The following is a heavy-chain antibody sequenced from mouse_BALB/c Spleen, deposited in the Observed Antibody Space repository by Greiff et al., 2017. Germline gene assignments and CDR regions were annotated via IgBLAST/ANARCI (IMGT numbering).Heavy chain of an antibody. Sequence: QVQLKESGPGLVAPSQSLSITCTVSGFSLTGYGVNWVRQPPGKGLEWLGMIWGDGSTDYNSALKSRLSISKDNSKSQVFLKMNSLQTDDTARYYCARERPTYAMDYWGQGTSVTVSS. J-gene: IGHJ4*01. CDR2: IWGDGST. CDR1: GFSLTGYG. V-gene: IGHV2-6-7*01. CDR3: ARERPTYAMDY.